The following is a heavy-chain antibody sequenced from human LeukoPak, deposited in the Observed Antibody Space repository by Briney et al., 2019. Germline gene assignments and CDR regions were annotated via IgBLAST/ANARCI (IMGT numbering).Heavy chain of an antibody. V-gene: IGHV3-33*01. D-gene: IGHD6-13*01. CDR1: GFTFSNNG. CDR3: AREGLLYSSSSEYFQH. CDR2: IWYDGSNE. Sequence: GGSLRLSCAASGFTFSNNGMHWVRQAPGKGLEWVAVIWYDGSNEYYADSVKGRFTISRDNSKNTLYLQMNSLRAEDTAVYYCAREGLLYSSSSEYFQHWGQGTLVTVSS. J-gene: IGHJ1*01.